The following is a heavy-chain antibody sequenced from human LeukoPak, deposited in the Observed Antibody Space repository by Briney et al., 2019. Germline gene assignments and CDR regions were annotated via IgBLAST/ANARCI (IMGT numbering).Heavy chain of an antibody. D-gene: IGHD6-6*01. CDR2: IFYSGST. V-gene: IGHV4-39*07. J-gene: IGHJ4*02. Sequence: PSETLSLTCTVSGGSISTSNYYWGWIRQPPGKGLEWIGNIFYSGSTYYSPSLKSRVTISLDTSKNQFSLKLSSVTAADTAVYYCARGARYSSSLGAPFDYWGQGTLVTVSS. CDR3: ARGARYSSSLGAPFDY. CDR1: GGSISTSNYY.